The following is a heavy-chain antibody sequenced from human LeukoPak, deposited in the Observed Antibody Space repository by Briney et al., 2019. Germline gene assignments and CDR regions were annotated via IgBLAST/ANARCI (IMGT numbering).Heavy chain of an antibody. CDR2: ISYDGSNK. Sequence: GGSLRLSCAASGFTFSSYAMHWVRQAPGKGLEWVAVISYDGSNKYYADSVKGRFTISRDNSKNTLYLQMNSLRAEDTAVYFCAAYSGYDPTDYWGQGTLVTVSS. CDR3: AAYSGYDPTDY. J-gene: IGHJ4*02. D-gene: IGHD5-12*01. CDR1: GFTFSSYA. V-gene: IGHV3-30*04.